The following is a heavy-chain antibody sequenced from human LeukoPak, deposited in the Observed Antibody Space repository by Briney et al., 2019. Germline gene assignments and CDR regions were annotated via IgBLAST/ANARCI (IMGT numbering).Heavy chain of an antibody. Sequence: ASVKVSCKASGYSFTGFYIHWVRQAPGQGLEWMGRINPNSGGTNYAQKFQGRVTMTRVTSISTAYMELSRLRFDDTAVYYCAREYYYDTRDDAFDIWGQGTMVTVSS. CDR1: GYSFTGFY. D-gene: IGHD3-22*01. V-gene: IGHV1-2*06. J-gene: IGHJ3*02. CDR3: AREYYYDTRDDAFDI. CDR2: INPNSGGT.